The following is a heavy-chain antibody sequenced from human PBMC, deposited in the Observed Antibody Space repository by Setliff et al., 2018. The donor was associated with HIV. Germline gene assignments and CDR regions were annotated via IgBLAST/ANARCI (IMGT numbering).Heavy chain of an antibody. D-gene: IGHD2-8*02. V-gene: IGHV7-4-1*02. Sequence: AAVKVSCKASGYTLTTYGISWVRQAPGQGPEWMGWINTETGNPMYAQGFRGRLVFSLDTSVNTAYLQINSLKAEDTAMYYCARVGSYWSTFDYWGQGALVTVSS. CDR1: GYTLTTYG. CDR3: ARVGSYWSTFDY. CDR2: INTETGNP. J-gene: IGHJ4*02.